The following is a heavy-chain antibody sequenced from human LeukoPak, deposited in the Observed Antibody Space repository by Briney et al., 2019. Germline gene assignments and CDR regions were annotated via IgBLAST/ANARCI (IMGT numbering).Heavy chain of an antibody. J-gene: IGHJ5*01. CDR1: GFTLNSYI. Sequence: PGGSLRLSCEASGFTLNSYIMHWVRQAPGKGLEWVALISSDGRDKQYADAVKGRFTISRDNSNNTLYLQMNSLRAEDTALYFCAKDRIIVIPGPYSWLDSWGQGALVTVSS. D-gene: IGHD1-26*01. V-gene: IGHV3-30*04. CDR2: ISSDGRDK. CDR3: AKDRIIVIPGPYSWLDS.